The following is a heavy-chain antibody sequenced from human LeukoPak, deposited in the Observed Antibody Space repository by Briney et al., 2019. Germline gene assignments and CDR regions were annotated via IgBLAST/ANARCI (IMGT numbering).Heavy chain of an antibody. CDR2: IIPIFGTA. CDR3: ARAYYPYDFWSLKRSYGMDV. CDR1: GGTFSSYA. V-gene: IGHV1-69*13. J-gene: IGHJ6*02. Sequence: SVKVSCKASGGTFSSYAISWVRQAPGQGLEWMGGIIPIFGTANYAQKFQGRVTITADESTSTAYMELSSLRSEDTAVYYCARAYYPYDFWSLKRSYGMDVWGQGTTVTVSS. D-gene: IGHD3-3*01.